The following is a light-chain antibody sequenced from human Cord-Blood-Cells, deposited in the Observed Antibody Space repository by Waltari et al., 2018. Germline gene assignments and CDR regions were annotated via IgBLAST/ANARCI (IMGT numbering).Light chain of an antibody. J-gene: IGLJ1*01. Sequence: TISCTGTSSDVGGYNYVSWYQQHPGKAPKLMIYDVSNRPSGVSNRFSGSKSGNTASLTISGLQAEDEADYYCSSYTSSSTYVFGTGTKVTVL. CDR1: SSDVGGYNY. V-gene: IGLV2-14*04. CDR2: DVS. CDR3: SSYTSSSTYV.